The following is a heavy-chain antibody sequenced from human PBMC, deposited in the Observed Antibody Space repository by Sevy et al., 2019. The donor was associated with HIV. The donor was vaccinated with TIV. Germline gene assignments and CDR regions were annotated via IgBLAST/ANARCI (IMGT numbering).Heavy chain of an antibody. Sequence: EGSLRLSCEASGFTFSSNGMTWVHQAPEKELEWVSSISDSGGTTYYADSVKGRFTISRDNSKNTLYLQVNSLRAEDTATYYCAKGDWIGAGSYKWVDPWGQGTLVTVSS. CDR2: ISDSGGTT. CDR3: AKGDWIGAGSYKWVDP. V-gene: IGHV3-23*01. D-gene: IGHD3-10*01. J-gene: IGHJ5*02. CDR1: GFTFSSNG.